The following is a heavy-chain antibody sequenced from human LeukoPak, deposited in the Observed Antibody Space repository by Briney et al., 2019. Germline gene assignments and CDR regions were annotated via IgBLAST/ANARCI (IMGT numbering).Heavy chain of an antibody. CDR3: TRRYGGHSGWAGYHDS. CDR1: GFSFSAYI. Sequence: GGSLRLSCVASGFSFSAYIMHWVRQAPGKGLEYVSAIRSDGSSTFYPNSVKGRFTISRDNSKSTLYLQVGSLRAEDTAVYYCTRRYGGHSGWAGYHDSWGQGTLVTVSS. D-gene: IGHD6-19*01. J-gene: IGHJ4*02. CDR2: IRSDGSST. V-gene: IGHV3-64*01.